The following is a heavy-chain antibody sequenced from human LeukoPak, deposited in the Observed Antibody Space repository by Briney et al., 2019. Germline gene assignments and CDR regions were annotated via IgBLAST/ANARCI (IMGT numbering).Heavy chain of an antibody. CDR1: GFTFDDYA. CDR3: AIDIVRYFDWLLANFDY. CDR2: ISWNSGSI. Sequence: PGRSLRLSCAASGFTFDDYAMHWVRQAPGKGLEWVSGISWNSGSIGYADSVKGRFTISRDNAKNSLYLQMNSLRAEDTALYYCAIDIVRYFDWLLANFDYWGQGTLVTVSS. V-gene: IGHV3-9*01. J-gene: IGHJ4*02. D-gene: IGHD3-9*01.